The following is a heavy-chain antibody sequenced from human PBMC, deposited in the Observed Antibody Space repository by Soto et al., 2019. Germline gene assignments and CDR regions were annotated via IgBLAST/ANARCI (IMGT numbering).Heavy chain of an antibody. CDR3: ARDRRCGYGSGSYCDY. CDR1: GFTFSSYE. D-gene: IGHD3-10*01. CDR2: ISSVDSTI. J-gene: IGHJ4*02. V-gene: IGHV3-48*03. Sequence: EVQLVQSGGGLVQPGGSLRLSCAASGFTFSSYEMNWVRQAPGKGLEWLSYISSVDSTIYYADSVKGRFTVSRDNAKNSLCLQMNSLRVVDTSVYLWARDRRCGYGSGSYCDYWGQGTLVTVSS.